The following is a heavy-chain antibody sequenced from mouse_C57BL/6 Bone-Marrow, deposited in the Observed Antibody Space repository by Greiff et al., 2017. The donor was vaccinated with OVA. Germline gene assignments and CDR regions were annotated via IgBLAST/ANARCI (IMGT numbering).Heavy chain of an antibody. CDR2: IDPSDSYT. CDR3: ARDYSNYDFDY. CDR1: GYTFTSYW. Sequence: QVQLQQPGAELVRPGTSVKLSCKASGYTFTSYWMHWVKQRPGQGLEWIGVIDPSDSYTNCNQKFKGKATLTVDTSSSTAYMQLSSLTSEDSAVYYCARDYSNYDFDYWGQGTTLTVSS. D-gene: IGHD2-5*01. J-gene: IGHJ2*01. V-gene: IGHV1-59*01.